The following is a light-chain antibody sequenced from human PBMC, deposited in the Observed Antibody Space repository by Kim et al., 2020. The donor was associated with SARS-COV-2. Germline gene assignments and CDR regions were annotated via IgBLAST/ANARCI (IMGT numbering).Light chain of an antibody. Sequence: NFMLTQPHSVSESPGKTVTISCTGSSGSIASNYVQWYQQRPGSAPTAVIFEDNQRPSGVPDRFSGSIDSSSNSASLTISGLQTEDEADYYCQSYDNNNHWVFGGGTKLTVL. CDR2: EDN. V-gene: IGLV6-57*02. J-gene: IGLJ3*02. CDR1: SGSIASNY. CDR3: QSYDNNNHWV.